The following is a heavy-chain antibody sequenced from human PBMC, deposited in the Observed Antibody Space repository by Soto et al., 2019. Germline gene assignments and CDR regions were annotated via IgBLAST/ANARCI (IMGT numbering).Heavy chain of an antibody. CDR2: IYYSGST. Sequence: QVQLQESGPGLVKPSETLSLTCTVSGGSVSSGSYYWSWIRQPPGKGLEWIGYIYYSGSTNYNPSLKGRFTISVDTSKNQFSLKLSSVTAADTAVYYCARAPIAVAANDYWGQGTLVTVSS. CDR3: ARAPIAVAANDY. D-gene: IGHD6-19*01. V-gene: IGHV4-61*01. J-gene: IGHJ4*02. CDR1: GGSVSSGSYY.